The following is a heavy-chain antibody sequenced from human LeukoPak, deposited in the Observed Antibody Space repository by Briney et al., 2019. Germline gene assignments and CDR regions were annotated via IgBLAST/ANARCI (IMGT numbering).Heavy chain of an antibody. CDR3: ARDIGLHLFDY. D-gene: IGHD2/OR15-2a*01. V-gene: IGHV3-23*01. CDR2: ISGSGDST. J-gene: IGHJ4*02. CDR1: GFSRRYW. Sequence: PGGSLRLSCVDSGFSRRYWMHWVRQAPGKGLEWVSAISGSGDSTYYADSVKGRFTFSRDNSKSTLYLQMNSLRAEDTAVYYCARDIGLHLFDYWGQGALVTVSS.